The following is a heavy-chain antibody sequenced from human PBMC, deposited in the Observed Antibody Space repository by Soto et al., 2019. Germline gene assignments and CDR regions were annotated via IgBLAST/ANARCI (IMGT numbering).Heavy chain of an antibody. J-gene: IGHJ4*02. Sequence: EVPLLESGGGLVQPGGSLTLSCATSGFTFSSYAMVWVRQAAEKGLEWVASISNNGDTAYYADSVKGRFTISRGNSETTLYLQMNGLRADDTALYFCAKSRVFIGAIVTLLDSWGQGTQVTVSS. CDR1: GFTFSSYA. CDR2: ISNNGDTA. V-gene: IGHV3-23*01. CDR3: AKSRVFIGAIVTLLDS. D-gene: IGHD3-16*02.